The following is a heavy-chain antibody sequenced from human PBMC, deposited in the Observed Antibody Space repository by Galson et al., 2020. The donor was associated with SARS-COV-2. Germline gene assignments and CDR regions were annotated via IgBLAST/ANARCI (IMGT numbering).Heavy chain of an antibody. Sequence: SETLSLTCTVSGGSISSGTYYWGWIRQPPGTGLEWFGSIYHTGATYYNPSLKSRVTISVDTSKNQFSLKLSSVTAADTAMYYCARTLGYVWSLNAFEIWGQGTMVTVSS. CDR3: ARTLGYVWSLNAFEI. D-gene: IGHD2-8*01. V-gene: IGHV4-39*01. CDR1: GGSISSGTYY. CDR2: IYHTGAT. J-gene: IGHJ3*02.